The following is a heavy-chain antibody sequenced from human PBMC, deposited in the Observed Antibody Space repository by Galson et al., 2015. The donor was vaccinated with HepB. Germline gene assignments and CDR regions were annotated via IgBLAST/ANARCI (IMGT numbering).Heavy chain of an antibody. CDR2: KSYNGDNK. J-gene: IGHJ3*02. Sequence: SLRLSCAASGFTFSNYAIHWVRQAPGKGLEWVALKSYNGDNKFYADSVKGRFTISRGNSKHTLFLQVNSLRAEDTAVYYCAREGGDGYNLGGAFDIWGQGTVVVVSS. V-gene: IGHV3-30*04. CDR3: AREGGDGYNLGGAFDI. CDR1: GFTFSNYA. D-gene: IGHD5-24*01.